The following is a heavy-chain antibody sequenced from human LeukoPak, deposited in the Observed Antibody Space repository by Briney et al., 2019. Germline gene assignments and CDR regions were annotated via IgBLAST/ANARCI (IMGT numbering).Heavy chain of an antibody. CDR2: IWYDGSNK. D-gene: IGHD4-17*01. CDR1: GFTFSSYS. Sequence: PGGSLRLSCATSGFTFSSYSMHWVRQAPGKGLEWVAVIWYDGSNKYYADSVKGRFTISRDNSKNTLYLQMNSLRAEDTAVYYCARDRYGDFSFYYFDYWGQGTLVTVSS. V-gene: IGHV3-33*08. CDR3: ARDRYGDFSFYYFDY. J-gene: IGHJ4*02.